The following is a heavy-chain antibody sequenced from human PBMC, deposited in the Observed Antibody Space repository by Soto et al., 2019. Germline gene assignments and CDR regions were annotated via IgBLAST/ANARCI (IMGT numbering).Heavy chain of an antibody. CDR3: TTNYYDTSGYDNWFDP. J-gene: IGHJ5*02. D-gene: IGHD3-22*01. Sequence: RLSCAASGFTFSSYAMSWFRQAPGKGLEWVGFIRSKTYGGTTVYAESFNVRFTISRDDSKSIAYLQMNSLKTEDTAVYYCTTNYYDTSGYDNWFDPWGQGTLVTVS. CDR1: GFTFSSYA. CDR2: IRSKTYGGTT. V-gene: IGHV3-49*03.